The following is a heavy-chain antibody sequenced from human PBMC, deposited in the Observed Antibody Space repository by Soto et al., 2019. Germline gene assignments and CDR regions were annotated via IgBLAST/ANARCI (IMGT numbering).Heavy chain of an antibody. V-gene: IGHV4-4*02. CDR1: SDSIAGENW. CDR3: ARVFSSGSGWMYYFDF. CDR2: ILHTGGT. D-gene: IGHD6-25*01. Sequence: QVQLQESGPGLVKPSETLSLTCTVSSDSIAGENWWSWVRQPPGMGLEWIGEILHTGGTNYNPSLKGRVTMEVDKSKNQFSLKLISATAADTAVYYCARVFSSGSGWMYYFDFWGQGTLVSVSS. J-gene: IGHJ4*02.